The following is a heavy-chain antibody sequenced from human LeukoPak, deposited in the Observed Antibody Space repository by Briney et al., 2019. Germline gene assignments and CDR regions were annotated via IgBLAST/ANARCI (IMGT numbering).Heavy chain of an antibody. CDR3: ARVRVGTTNYFDY. CDR2: INQDGSEK. Sequence: PGGSLRLSCAASGFTFSSYWMSWARQAPGKGLEWVANINQDGSEKYYADSVRGRFTISRDNAKNSLCLQMDSLRAEDTAVYYCARVRVGTTNYFDYWGQGTLVTVSS. CDR1: GFTFSSYW. D-gene: IGHD1-26*01. J-gene: IGHJ4*02. V-gene: IGHV3-7*04.